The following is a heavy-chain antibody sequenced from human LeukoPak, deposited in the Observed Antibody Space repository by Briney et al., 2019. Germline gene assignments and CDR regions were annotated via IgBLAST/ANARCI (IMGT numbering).Heavy chain of an antibody. CDR3: ARAPYLKTHDYGDYEVDAFDI. D-gene: IGHD4-17*01. V-gene: IGHV1-69*05. Sequence: SVKVSCKASGGTFSSYAISWVRPAAGQGLEWMGGIIPIFGTANYAQKFPGRVTITTDESTSTAYMDLSSLRSEDTAVYYCARAPYLKTHDYGDYEVDAFDIWGQGTMVTVSS. J-gene: IGHJ3*02. CDR1: GGTFSSYA. CDR2: IIPIFGTA.